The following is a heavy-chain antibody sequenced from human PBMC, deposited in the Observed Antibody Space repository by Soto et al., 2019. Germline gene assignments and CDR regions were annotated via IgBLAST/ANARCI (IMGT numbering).Heavy chain of an antibody. D-gene: IGHD3-22*01. CDR3: ARGTQYYDRTYYYYARDV. J-gene: IGHJ6*02. V-gene: IGHV3-21*01. Sequence: EVQLVESGGGLVKPGGSLRLSCADSAFTFSSYSMNWVRQAPGKGLEWVASISSSSNYIYYADSVKGRFTISRDNAKDSLYLQMNSLRAEDTAVYYCARGTQYYDRTYYYYARDVWVQGTTVTVSS. CDR1: AFTFSSYS. CDR2: ISSSSNYI.